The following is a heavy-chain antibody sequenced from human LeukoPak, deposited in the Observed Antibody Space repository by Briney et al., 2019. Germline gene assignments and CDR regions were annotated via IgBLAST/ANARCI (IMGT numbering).Heavy chain of an antibody. J-gene: IGHJ6*03. V-gene: IGHV3-9*03. CDR3: AKAAGTSYYYYYTDV. CDR2: ISWNSGSI. Sequence: PGRSLRLSCAASGFTFDDYAMHWVRQAPGKGLEWVSGISWNSGSIGYADSVKGRFTISRDNAKNSLYLQMNSLRAEDMALYYCAKAAGTSYYYYYTDVWGKGTTVTVSS. CDR1: GFTFDDYA. D-gene: IGHD6-19*01.